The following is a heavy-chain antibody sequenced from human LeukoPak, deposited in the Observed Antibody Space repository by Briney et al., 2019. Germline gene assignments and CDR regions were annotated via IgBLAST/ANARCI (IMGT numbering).Heavy chain of an antibody. D-gene: IGHD3-10*01. CDR2: INAGNGNT. Sequence: VASVKVSCKASGYTFTSYAMHWVRQAPGQRLEWMGWINAGNGNTKYSQKFQGRVTITRDTSASTAYMELSSLRSEDTAVYYCAREESDIYGSGSYPNYWGQGTLVTVSS. V-gene: IGHV1-3*01. J-gene: IGHJ4*02. CDR1: GYTFTSYA. CDR3: AREESDIYGSGSYPNY.